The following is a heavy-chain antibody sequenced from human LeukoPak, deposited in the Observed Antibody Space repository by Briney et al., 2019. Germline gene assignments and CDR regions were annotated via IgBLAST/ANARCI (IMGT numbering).Heavy chain of an antibody. D-gene: IGHD6-13*01. CDR1: GFTFSSYW. CDR2: IKQDGSEK. CDR3: ARDSSRGTIQH. V-gene: IGHV3-7*01. J-gene: IGHJ1*01. Sequence: PGGSLRLSCAASGFTFSSYWRSWVRQAPGKGLEWVANIKQDGSEKYYVDSVKGRFIISRDNAKNSLYLQMNSLRAEDTAVYYCARDSSRGTIQHWGQGTLVTVSS.